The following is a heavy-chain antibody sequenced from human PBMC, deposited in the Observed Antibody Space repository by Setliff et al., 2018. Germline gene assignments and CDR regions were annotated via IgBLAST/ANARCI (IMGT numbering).Heavy chain of an antibody. CDR2: ISTSGTT. Sequence: SETLSLTCTVSGGSIINSYYWSWIRQPAGKGLEWIGRISTSGTTFYNPSLKGRVTMSVDTSKSQFSLKLNSVTATDTAVYYCARQPTGTYQWTFDSWGQGTLVTVSS. V-gene: IGHV4-4*07. CDR1: GGSIINSYY. D-gene: IGHD1-26*01. CDR3: ARQPTGTYQWTFDS. J-gene: IGHJ4*02.